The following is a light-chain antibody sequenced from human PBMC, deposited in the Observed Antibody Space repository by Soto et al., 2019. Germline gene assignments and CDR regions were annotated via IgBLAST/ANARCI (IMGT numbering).Light chain of an antibody. J-gene: IGKJ1*01. V-gene: IGKV3-20*01. CDR2: GAS. Sequence: EVVLTQSPGTLSLSPGERATLSCRASQSVSSILLAWYQQKPGQAPRLLIYGASTRATGIPDMCSSSGGGKDFTLTVSRLEPEDCAVYYCQQHGTSHIFGQGTKVESK. CDR3: QQHGTSHI. CDR1: QSVSSIL.